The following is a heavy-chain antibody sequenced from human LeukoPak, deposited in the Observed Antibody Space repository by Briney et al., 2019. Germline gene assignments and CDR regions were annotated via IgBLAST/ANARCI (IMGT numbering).Heavy chain of an antibody. CDR1: GYSISSGYY. Sequence: PSETLSLTCGVSGYSISSGYYWGWIRQPPGMGLEWIGSVHHSGSTYYNPSLKSRITISVDTSKNHFSLKLSSVTAADTAVYYCASLYGGNSWNFDYWGQGTLVTVSS. CDR2: VHHSGST. J-gene: IGHJ4*02. V-gene: IGHV4-38-2*01. D-gene: IGHD4-23*01. CDR3: ASLYGGNSWNFDY.